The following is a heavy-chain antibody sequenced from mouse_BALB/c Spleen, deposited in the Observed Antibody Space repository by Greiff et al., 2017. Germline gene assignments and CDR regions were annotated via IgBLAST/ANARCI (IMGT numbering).Heavy chain of an antibody. CDR2: IWAGGST. CDR1: GFSLTSYG. CDR3: ARQEGGFGDY. V-gene: IGHV2-9*02. Sequence: VQLQQSGPGLVAPSQSLSITCTVSGFSLTSYGVHWVRQPPGKGLEWLGVIWAGGSTNYNSALMSRLSISKNNSKSQVFLKMNSLQTDDTAMYYCARQEGGFGDYWGQGTSVTVSS. J-gene: IGHJ4*01.